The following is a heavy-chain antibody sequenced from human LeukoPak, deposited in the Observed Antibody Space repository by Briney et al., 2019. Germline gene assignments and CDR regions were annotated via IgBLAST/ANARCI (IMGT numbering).Heavy chain of an antibody. V-gene: IGHV4-59*01. CDR3: AREIPFWSGSYDY. CDR1: GGSISSYY. CDR2: IYYSGST. D-gene: IGHD3-3*01. Sequence: KTSETLSLTCTVSGGSISSYYWSWIRQPPGKGLEWIGYIYYSGSTNYNPSLKSRVTISVDTSKNQFSLKLSSVTAADTAVYYCAREIPFWSGSYDYLGQGTLVTVSS. J-gene: IGHJ4*02.